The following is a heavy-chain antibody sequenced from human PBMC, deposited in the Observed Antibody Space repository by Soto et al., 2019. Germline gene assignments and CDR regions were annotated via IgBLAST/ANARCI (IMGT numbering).Heavy chain of an antibody. J-gene: IGHJ4*02. Sequence: EVQLVESGGGLVQPGGSLRLSCAASGFTFSSYWMHWVRQAPGKGLVWVSRINSDGRSTSYAVSVKGRFTISRDNAKNTLYLQMNSLRAEDTAVYYCARVRDDWAAERYFDYWGQGTLVTVSS. CDR1: GFTFSSYW. CDR3: ARVRDDWAAERYFDY. V-gene: IGHV3-74*01. CDR2: INSDGRST. D-gene: IGHD6-13*01.